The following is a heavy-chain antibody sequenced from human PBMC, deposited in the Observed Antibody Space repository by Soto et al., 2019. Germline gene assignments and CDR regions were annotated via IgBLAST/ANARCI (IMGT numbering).Heavy chain of an antibody. CDR2: IYYSGST. V-gene: IGHV4-59*08. CDR1: GGSINNHY. Sequence: PSETLSLTCTVSGGSINNHYWRWIRQPPGKAPEWIGYIYYSGSTNYNPSLKSRVTISVDTSKNQFSLKLSSVTAADTAVYYCARYQQYFQHWGRGTLVTVSS. CDR3: ARYQQYFQH. J-gene: IGHJ1*01.